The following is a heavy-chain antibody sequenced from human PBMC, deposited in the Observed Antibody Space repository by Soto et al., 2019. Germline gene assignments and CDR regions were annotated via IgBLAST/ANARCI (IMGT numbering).Heavy chain of an antibody. J-gene: IGHJ6*02. V-gene: IGHV3-53*02. Sequence: EVQLVETGGGLIQPGGSLRLSCAASGFTVSSNYMSWVRQAPGKGLEWVSVIYSGGSTYYADSVKGRFTISRDNSKNTLYLQMNSLRAEDTAVYYCARGAYCYYYGMDVWGQGTTVTVSS. CDR1: GFTVSSNY. CDR2: IYSGGST. CDR3: ARGAYCYYYGMDV.